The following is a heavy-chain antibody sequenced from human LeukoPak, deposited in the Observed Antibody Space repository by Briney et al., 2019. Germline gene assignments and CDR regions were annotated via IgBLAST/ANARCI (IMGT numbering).Heavy chain of an antibody. D-gene: IGHD6-19*01. J-gene: IGHJ4*02. CDR3: AKDIMRYSSGWYDY. Sequence: GTSLRLSCAASGFTLKYYALHWVRQAPGKGLEWVAIISIDGSDKYYADSVKGRFTVSRDNSENTVFLQMNSLKTEDTAVYYCAKDIMRYSSGWYDYWGQGTLVTVSS. CDR2: ISIDGSDK. CDR1: GFTLKYYA. V-gene: IGHV3-30-3*01.